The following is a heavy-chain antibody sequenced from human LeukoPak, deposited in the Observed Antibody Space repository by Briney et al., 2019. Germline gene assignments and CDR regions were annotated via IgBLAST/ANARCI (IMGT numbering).Heavy chain of an antibody. D-gene: IGHD6-6*01. CDR1: GFSFSSYT. V-gene: IGHV3-30-3*01. CDR2: ISYDGSNK. CDR3: ARDPYSSSSVFFYYYMNV. J-gene: IGHJ6*03. Sequence: SGGSLRLSCEVSGFSFSSYTMHWVRQAPGKGLEWLAVISYDGSNKYYADSVEGRFTISRDNSKNMLYLQMNSLRAEDTAVFYCARDPYSSSSVFFYYYMNVWGKGTTVTVSS.